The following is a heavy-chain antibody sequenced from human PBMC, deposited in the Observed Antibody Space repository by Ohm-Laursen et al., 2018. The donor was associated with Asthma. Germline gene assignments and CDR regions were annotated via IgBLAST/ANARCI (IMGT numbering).Heavy chain of an antibody. Sequence: GASVKVSCKASGGTFSSYAISWVRQAPGQGLEWMGGIIPTFGTANYAQKFQGRVTITADESTSTAYMELSSLRSEDTAVYYCARDCGGYDFWSGYRCYYYGMDVWGQGTTVTVSS. CDR2: IIPTFGTA. V-gene: IGHV1-69*13. CDR3: ARDCGGYDFWSGYRCYYYGMDV. CDR1: GGTFSSYA. D-gene: IGHD3-3*01. J-gene: IGHJ6*02.